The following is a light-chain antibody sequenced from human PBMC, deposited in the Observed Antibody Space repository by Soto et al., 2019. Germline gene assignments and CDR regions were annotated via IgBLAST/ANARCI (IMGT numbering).Light chain of an antibody. CDR3: QSYDTSLSAYV. CDR2: DNT. V-gene: IGLV1-40*01. CDR1: SSNIGAGYD. J-gene: IGLJ1*01. Sequence: QSVLTQPPSVSGAPGQRVTISCTGSSSNIGAGYDLHWYQQLPGTAPKLLIYDNTNRPSGVPDRFSGSKSGTSASLAITGLLAEDEADYYCQSYDTSLSAYVFGTGTKLTVL.